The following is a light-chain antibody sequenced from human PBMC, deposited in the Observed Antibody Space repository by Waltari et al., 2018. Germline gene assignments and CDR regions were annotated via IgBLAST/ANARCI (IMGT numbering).Light chain of an antibody. CDR2: DVS. Sequence: QSALTQPASVSGSPGQSITISCTGTSRDVGNYNYVSGYQHHPGRAPKLMISDVSDRPSGVSNRFSGSKSGNTASLTISGLQAEDEGDYYCCSYTNVGSWVFGGGTKVTVL. CDR1: SRDVGNYNY. V-gene: IGLV2-14*03. J-gene: IGLJ3*02. CDR3: CSYTNVGSWV.